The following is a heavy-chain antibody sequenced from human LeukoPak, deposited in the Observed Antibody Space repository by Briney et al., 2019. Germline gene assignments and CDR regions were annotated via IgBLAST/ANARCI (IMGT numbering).Heavy chain of an antibody. CDR2: ISYDGSNK. D-gene: IGHD3-22*01. Sequence: PGGSLRLSCAASGFTFSSYGMHWVRQAPGKGLEWVAVISYDGSNKYYADSVKGRFTISRDNSKNTLYLQMNSLRTEDTAVYYCARHVWWYYDSSGYPDSWGQGTLVTVSP. CDR3: ARHVWWYYDSSGYPDS. CDR1: GFTFSSYG. J-gene: IGHJ4*02. V-gene: IGHV3-30*03.